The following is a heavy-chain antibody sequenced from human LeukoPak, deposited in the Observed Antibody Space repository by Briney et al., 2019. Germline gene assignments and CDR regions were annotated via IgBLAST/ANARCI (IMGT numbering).Heavy chain of an antibody. J-gene: IGHJ3*02. Sequence: GSLRLSCAASGFTFSSYSMNWVRQPPGKGLEWIGSIYYSGSTYYNPSLKSRVTISVDTSKNQFSLKLSSVTAADTAVYYCARVVELLFRGTRDGSDAFDIWGQGTMVTVSS. CDR3: ARVVELLFRGTRDGSDAFDI. CDR2: IYYSGST. D-gene: IGHD1-7*01. V-gene: IGHV4-39*07. CDR1: GFTFSSYS.